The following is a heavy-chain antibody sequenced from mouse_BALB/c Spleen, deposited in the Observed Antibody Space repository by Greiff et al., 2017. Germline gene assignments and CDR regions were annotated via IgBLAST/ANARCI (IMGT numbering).Heavy chain of an antibody. Sequence: EVKLVESGGGLVKPGGSLKLSCAASGFTFSDYYMYWVRQTPEKRLEWVATISDGGSYTYYPDSVKGRFTISRDNAKNNLYLQMSSLKSEDTAMYYCAREGYYGSSSYAMDYWGQGTSVTVSS. V-gene: IGHV5-4*02. CDR1: GFTFSDYY. J-gene: IGHJ4*01. CDR2: ISDGGSYT. D-gene: IGHD1-1*01. CDR3: AREGYYGSSSYAMDY.